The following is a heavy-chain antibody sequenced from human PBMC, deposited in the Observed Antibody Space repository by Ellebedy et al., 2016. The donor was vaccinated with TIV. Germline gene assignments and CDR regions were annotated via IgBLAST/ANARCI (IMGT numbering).Heavy chain of an antibody. CDR2: IYYSGST. D-gene: IGHD3-10*01. CDR3: ARHSGSGSYYKQTPDY. CDR1: GGSISSSSYY. V-gene: IGHV4-39*01. Sequence: SETLSLTCTVSGGSISSSSYYWGWIRQPPGKGLEWIGSIYYSGSTYYNPSLKSRVTISVDTSKNQFPLKLSSVTAADTAVYYCARHSGSGSYYKQTPDYWGQGTLVTVSS. J-gene: IGHJ4*02.